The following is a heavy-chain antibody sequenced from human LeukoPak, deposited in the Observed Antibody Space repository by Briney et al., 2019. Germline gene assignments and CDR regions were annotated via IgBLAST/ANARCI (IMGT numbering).Heavy chain of an antibody. D-gene: IGHD4-17*01. CDR1: GFTFSAYG. CDR3: AKVRYGDGDYFDY. Sequence: PGGSLRLSCAAFGFTFSAYGMTWVRQAPGKGLEWVSVISASGGNTYYADSVKGWFTMSRDNSKNTLYLQMNSLTAEDTAVYYCAKVRYGDGDYFDYWGQGNLVTVSS. CDR2: ISASGGNT. V-gene: IGHV3-23*01. J-gene: IGHJ4*02.